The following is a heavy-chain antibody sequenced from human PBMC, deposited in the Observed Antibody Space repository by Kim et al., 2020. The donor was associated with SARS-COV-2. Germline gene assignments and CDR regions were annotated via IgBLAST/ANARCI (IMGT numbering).Heavy chain of an antibody. J-gene: IGHJ4*02. Sequence: SETLSLTCAVYGGSFSGYYWSWIRQPPGKGLEWIGEINHSGSTNYNPSLKSRVTISVDTSKNQFSLKLSSVTAADTAVYYCARGLMIPDLGYFDYWGQGT. CDR3: ARGLMIPDLGYFDY. CDR2: INHSGST. V-gene: IGHV4-34*01. CDR1: GGSFSGYY. D-gene: IGHD3-16*01.